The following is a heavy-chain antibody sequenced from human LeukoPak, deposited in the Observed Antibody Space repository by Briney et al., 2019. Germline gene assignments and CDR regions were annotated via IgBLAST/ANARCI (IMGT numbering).Heavy chain of an antibody. CDR2: ISDSGRST. CDR1: GFTFSNYA. V-gene: IGHV3-23*01. CDR3: ARDAPGNSHTLDY. J-gene: IGHJ4*02. D-gene: IGHD4-23*01. Sequence: GGSLRLSCAASGFTFSNYAMGWVRRAPGEGLEWVSAISDSGRSTYYADSVKGRFTISRDNSKSAVYLQMNSLRAEDTAIYYCARDAPGNSHTLDYWGQGTLDTVSS.